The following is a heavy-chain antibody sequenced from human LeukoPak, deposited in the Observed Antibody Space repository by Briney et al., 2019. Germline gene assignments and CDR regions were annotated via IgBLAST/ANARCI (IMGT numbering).Heavy chain of an antibody. V-gene: IGHV4-34*01. D-gene: IGHD3-22*01. CDR1: GGSFSGYY. Sequence: ESSETLSLTCAVYGGSFSGYYWSWIRQPPGKGLEWIGYIYHSGSTYYNPSLKSRVTISVDRSKNQFSLKLSSVTAADTAVYYCARDAPDSSFDYWGQGTLVTVSS. CDR2: IYHSGST. J-gene: IGHJ4*02. CDR3: ARDAPDSSFDY.